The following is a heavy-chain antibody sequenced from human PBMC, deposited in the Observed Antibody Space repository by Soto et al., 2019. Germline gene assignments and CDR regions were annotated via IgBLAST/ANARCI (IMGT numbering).Heavy chain of an antibody. J-gene: IGHJ6*02. V-gene: IGHV5-51*01. CDR3: ARRGSSSSSWDYYYYGMDV. CDR1: GYSFISYW. Sequence: GESLKISCKCSGYSFISYWIGWVRQMPGKGLDWMGIIYPGDSDTRYSPSFQGQVTISADKSISTAYLQWSSLKASDTAMYYCARRGSSSSSWDYYYYGMDVWGQGTTVNVSS. D-gene: IGHD6-6*01. CDR2: IYPGDSDT.